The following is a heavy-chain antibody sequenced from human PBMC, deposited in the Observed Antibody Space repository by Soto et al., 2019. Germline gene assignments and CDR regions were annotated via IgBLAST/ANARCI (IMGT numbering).Heavy chain of an antibody. Sequence: PGGPLRLSCTASGFTFSSYSMNWVRQAPGKGLEWVSYISSSSSTIYYADSVKGRFTISRDNAKNSLYLQMNSLRDEDTAVYYCARDVYDFWSGYPKYYFDYWGQGTLVTVSS. CDR3: ARDVYDFWSGYPKYYFDY. CDR1: GFTFSSYS. V-gene: IGHV3-48*02. J-gene: IGHJ4*02. D-gene: IGHD3-3*01. CDR2: ISSSSSTI.